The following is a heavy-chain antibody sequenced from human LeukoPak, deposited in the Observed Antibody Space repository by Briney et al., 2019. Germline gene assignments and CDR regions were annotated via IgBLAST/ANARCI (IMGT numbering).Heavy chain of an antibody. CDR2: INNDGSDT. CDR3: ARVSGLGMNEYYQH. CDR1: GFTFSSYA. V-gene: IGHV3-74*01. D-gene: IGHD3-10*01. Sequence: QSGGSLRLSCAASGFTFSSYAMSWVRQAPGKGLVWVSRINNDGSDTRYADSVRGRFTISRDNAKNTLYLQMNSLRAEDTAVYYCARVSGLGMNEYYQHWGQGTLVTVPS. J-gene: IGHJ1*01.